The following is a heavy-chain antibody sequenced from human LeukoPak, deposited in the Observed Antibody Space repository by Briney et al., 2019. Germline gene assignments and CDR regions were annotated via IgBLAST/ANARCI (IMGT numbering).Heavy chain of an antibody. Sequence: ASVKVSCKASGGTFSSYAISWVRQAPGQGLEWMGWISAYNGNTNYAQKLQGRVTMTTDTSTGTAYMELRSLRSDDTAVYYCARVRGSYHSYWGQGTLVTVSS. CDR2: ISAYNGNT. V-gene: IGHV1-18*01. J-gene: IGHJ4*02. CDR3: ARVRGSYHSY. CDR1: GGTFSSYA. D-gene: IGHD1-26*01.